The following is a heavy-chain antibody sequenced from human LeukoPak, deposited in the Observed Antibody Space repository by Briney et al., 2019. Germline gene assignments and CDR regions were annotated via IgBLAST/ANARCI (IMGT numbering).Heavy chain of an antibody. CDR1: GYIFTDYH. D-gene: IGHD3-3*01. CDR2: LNPKSGGT. Sequence: EASVRVSCKPSGYIFTDYHLHWVRQAPGQGFEWMGWLNPKSGGTNYARTFQGRVTMTSDTSIRTAYMELSRLTGDDTAVYYCARVGQWPLDLPIFGCWGQGTRITVSS. V-gene: IGHV1-2*02. J-gene: IGHJ4*02. CDR3: ARVGQWPLDLPIFGC.